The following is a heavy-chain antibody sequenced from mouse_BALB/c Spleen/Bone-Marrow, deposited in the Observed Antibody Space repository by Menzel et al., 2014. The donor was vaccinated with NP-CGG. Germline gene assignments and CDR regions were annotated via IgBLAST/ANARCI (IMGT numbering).Heavy chain of an antibody. V-gene: IGHV5-17*02. J-gene: IGHJ2*01. Sequence: EVKLVESGEGLVQPGGSRKLSCAASGFTFSNFGMHWFRQSPEKGLEWVAFVSTGSTIIYYADTVKGRFTISRDNPENTLFLQMTSLRSEDTAIYYCARSHFYGNYFDYWGQGTTLTVSS. CDR3: ARSHFYGNYFDY. CDR2: VSTGSTII. D-gene: IGHD2-1*01. CDR1: GFTFSNFG.